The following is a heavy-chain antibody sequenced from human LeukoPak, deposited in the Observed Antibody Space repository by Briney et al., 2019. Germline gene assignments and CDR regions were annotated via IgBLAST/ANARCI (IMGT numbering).Heavy chain of an antibody. CDR1: GFTVSSNY. CDR2: IYSGGST. CDR3: AKHQDYGAFDI. J-gene: IGHJ3*02. D-gene: IGHD4-17*01. Sequence: GGSLRLSCAASGFTVSSNYMSWVRQAPGKGLEWVSVIYSGGSTYYADSVKGRFTISRDNSKNTLYLQMNSLRAEDTAVYYCAKHQDYGAFDIWGQGTMLTVSS. V-gene: IGHV3-53*01.